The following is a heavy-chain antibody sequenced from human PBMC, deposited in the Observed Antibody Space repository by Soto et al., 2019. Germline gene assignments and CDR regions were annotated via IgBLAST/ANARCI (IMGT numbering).Heavy chain of an antibody. D-gene: IGHD5-12*01. V-gene: IGHV4-31*03. Sequence: QVQLQESGPGLVKPSQTLSLTCTVSGGSISSGGYYWSWIRQHPGKGLEWIGYIYYSGGTYYNPSLKSRVTISVDTSKSQFSLNLTSVTAADTAVYFCARDGDGYHQLDYWGQGTLVTVSS. CDR1: GGSISSGGYY. CDR3: ARDGDGYHQLDY. J-gene: IGHJ4*02. CDR2: IYYSGGT.